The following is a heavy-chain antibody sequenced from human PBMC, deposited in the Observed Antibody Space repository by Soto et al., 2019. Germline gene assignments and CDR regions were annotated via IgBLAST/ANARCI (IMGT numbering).Heavy chain of an antibody. J-gene: IGHJ4*02. CDR3: ARDSPIGSTFSGYDAIDY. CDR1: GGPFSNDI. CDR2: IIPLLTTS. D-gene: IGHD5-12*01. Sequence: QVQLEQSGAEVKKPGSSVRVSCKASGGPFSNDIITWVRQAPGQGLEWMGRIIPLLTTSTYAQKFQGRLTISADSSTGTAYMDLKNLTSADTAVYYFARDSPIGSTFSGYDAIDYWGQGTRITVSS. V-gene: IGHV1-69*08.